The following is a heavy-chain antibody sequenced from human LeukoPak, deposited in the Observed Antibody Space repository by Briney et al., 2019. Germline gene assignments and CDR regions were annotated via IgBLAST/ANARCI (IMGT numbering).Heavy chain of an antibody. CDR2: ISAYNGNT. Sequence: ASVKVSCKASGYTFTSYGISWVRQAPGQGLEWMGWISAYNGNTNYAQKLQGRVTMTTDTSTSTAYMELRSLRSDDTAVYYCARGWLSSISTNWFDPWGQGTLVTVSS. CDR3: ARGWLSSISTNWFDP. V-gene: IGHV1-18*01. D-gene: IGHD5-18*01. J-gene: IGHJ5*02. CDR1: GYTFTSYG.